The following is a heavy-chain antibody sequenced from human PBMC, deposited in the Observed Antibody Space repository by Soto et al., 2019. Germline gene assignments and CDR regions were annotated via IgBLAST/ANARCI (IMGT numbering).Heavy chain of an antibody. V-gene: IGHV1-18*01. CDR2: ISTYNGNK. D-gene: IGHD2-2*01. CDR3: AREWCSSANCYGVYH. Sequence: ASVKVSCKASGYTLTSYVITWVRQAPGQGLEWMGWISTYNGNKNYAQTFRGRVTMTTDTSTSTAYMKLGSLTSDDTAVNNYAREWCSSANCYGVYHWGQGP. CDR1: GYTLTSYV. J-gene: IGHJ4*02.